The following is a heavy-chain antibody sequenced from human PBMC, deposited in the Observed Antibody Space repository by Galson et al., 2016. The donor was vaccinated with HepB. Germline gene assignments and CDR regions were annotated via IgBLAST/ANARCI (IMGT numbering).Heavy chain of an antibody. CDR3: ARGVHPAFGGVLVHFYYYGMDV. CDR2: IVPLFGTP. V-gene: IGHV1-69*13. Sequence: SVKVSCKAPGGTFSSSAINWVRQAPGQGLDWMGGIVPLFGTPNYARKFQGRVTITADESTSTAYMALSSLRSEDTAVYYWARGVHPAFGGVLVHFYYYGMDVWGQRTTVTVSS. J-gene: IGHJ6*02. D-gene: IGHD3-16*02. CDR1: GGTFSSSA.